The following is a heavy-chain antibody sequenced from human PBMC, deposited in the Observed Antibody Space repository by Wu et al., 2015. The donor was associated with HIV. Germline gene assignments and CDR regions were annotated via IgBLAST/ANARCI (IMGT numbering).Heavy chain of an antibody. D-gene: IGHD2-2*01. Sequence: QVQLVQSGAEVKKPGSSVKVSCKASGGIFSNYDINWVRQAPGQGLEWMGGTTPMFGTTNYAQKFQGRVTISSDLYTSTVYMELRSLRSEDTAIYYCAKEVGQPGYLQDWGQGTLVTVSS. V-gene: IGHV1-69*05. CDR1: GGIFSNYD. CDR2: TTPMFGTT. J-gene: IGHJ1*01. CDR3: AKEVGQPGYLQD.